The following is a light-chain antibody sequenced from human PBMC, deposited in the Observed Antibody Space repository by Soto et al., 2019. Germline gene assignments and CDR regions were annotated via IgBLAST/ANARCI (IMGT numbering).Light chain of an antibody. CDR1: QTILTY. V-gene: IGKV1-39*01. J-gene: IGKJ1*01. CDR3: QQSFGTTWT. CDR2: AAS. Sequence: DIQMTQSPSSLSASVGDTVTITCRASQTILTYLNWYQQNPGKAPKLLIYAASSLQSGVPSRFSGGGSSTDFTLTIISRQPEDFANYDCQQSFGTTWTFGRGTKVDIK.